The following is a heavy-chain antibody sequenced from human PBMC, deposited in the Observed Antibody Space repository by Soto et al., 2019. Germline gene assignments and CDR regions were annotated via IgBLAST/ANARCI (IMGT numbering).Heavy chain of an antibody. CDR1: GFTFSSYA. CDR3: ARGPSAITMIVVALDY. CDR2: ISYDGSNK. J-gene: IGHJ4*02. V-gene: IGHV3-30-3*01. Sequence: QVQLVESGGGVVQPGRSLRLSCAASGFTFSSYAMHWVRQAPGKGLEWVAVISYDGSNKYYADSVKGRFTISRDNSKNTLYLQMNSVRAEDTAVYYCARGPSAITMIVVALDYWGQGTLVTVSS. D-gene: IGHD3-22*01.